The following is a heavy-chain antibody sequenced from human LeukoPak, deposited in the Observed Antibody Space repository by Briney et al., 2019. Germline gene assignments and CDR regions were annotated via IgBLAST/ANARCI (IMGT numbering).Heavy chain of an antibody. V-gene: IGHV3-33*01. Sequence: PGGSLRLSCAASGFTFNSYSIHWVRQAPGKGLEWVAVIWYDGNNKYYADSVKGRFTISRDSSKNTMYLQMNSLRAEDTAVYYCAREHTTVTSLLDYWGQGTLVTVSS. CDR3: AREHTTVTSLLDY. D-gene: IGHD4-17*01. CDR2: IWYDGNNK. J-gene: IGHJ4*02. CDR1: GFTFNSYS.